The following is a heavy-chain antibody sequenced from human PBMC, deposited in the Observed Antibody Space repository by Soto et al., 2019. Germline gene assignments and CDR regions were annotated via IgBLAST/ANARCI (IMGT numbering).Heavy chain of an antibody. V-gene: IGHV1-18*04. CDR2: ISAYNGNT. Sequence: ASVKVSCKASGYTFTSYGISWVRQAPGQGLEWMGWISAYNGNTNYAQKLQGRVTMTTDTSTRTAYMELRSLRSDDTAVYYCARDPFNYDFWSGLDYFDYWGQGTLVTFSS. CDR1: GYTFTSYG. J-gene: IGHJ4*02. D-gene: IGHD3-3*01. CDR3: ARDPFNYDFWSGLDYFDY.